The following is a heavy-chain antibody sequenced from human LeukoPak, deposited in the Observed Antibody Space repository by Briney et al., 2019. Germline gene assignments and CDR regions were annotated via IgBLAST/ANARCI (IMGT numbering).Heavy chain of an antibody. V-gene: IGHV3-21*01. J-gene: IGHJ3*02. CDR1: GFTFSSYW. Sequence: GGSLRLSCAASGFTFSSYWMSWVRQAPGKGLEWVSSISSSSSYIYYADSVKGRFTISRDNAKNSLYLQMNSLRAEDTAAYYCARDYGDNAFDIWGQGTMVTVSS. CDR3: ARDYGDNAFDI. D-gene: IGHD4-17*01. CDR2: ISSSSSYI.